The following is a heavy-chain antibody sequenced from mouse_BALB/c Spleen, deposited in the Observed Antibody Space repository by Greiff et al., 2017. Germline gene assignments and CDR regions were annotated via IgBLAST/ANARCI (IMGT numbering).Heavy chain of an antibody. CDR3: AGGYYGSSYNFDY. V-gene: IGHV1-7*01. D-gene: IGHD1-1*01. J-gene: IGHJ2*01. Sequence: VQLQESGAELAKPGASVKMSCKASGYTFTSYWMHWVKQRPGQGLEWIGYINPSTGYTEYNQKFKDKATLTADKSSSTAYMQLSSLTSEDSAVYYCAGGYYGSSYNFDYWGQGTTLTVSS. CDR1: GYTFTSYW. CDR2: INPSTGYT.